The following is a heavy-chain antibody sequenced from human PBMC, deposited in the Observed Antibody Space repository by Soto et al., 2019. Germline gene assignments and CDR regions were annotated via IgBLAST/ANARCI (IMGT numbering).Heavy chain of an antibody. Sequence: PSETLSLSCSVSGGSISVYYWNWIRQPPGKGLEWIGYIYYSGSTSYNPSLKSRVTISVDTSKNQFSLKLSSVTAADTAVYYCARWAGGGAFDMWGQGTMVTVSS. CDR2: IYYSGST. D-gene: IGHD2-15*01. CDR1: GGSISVYY. CDR3: ARWAGGGAFDM. J-gene: IGHJ3*02. V-gene: IGHV4-59*01.